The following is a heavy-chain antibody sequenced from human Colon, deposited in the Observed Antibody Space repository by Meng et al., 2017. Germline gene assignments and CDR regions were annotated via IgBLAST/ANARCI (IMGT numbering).Heavy chain of an antibody. CDR1: GGSISSSNW. V-gene: IGHV4-4*02. CDR2: IYHSGST. CDR3: ARVRLDTAMVTLDY. Sequence: VQRQESGARLLEPSGTPPLPCAVSGGSISSSNWWSWVRQPPEKGLEWIGEIYHSGSTNYNPSLKSRVTISVDKSKNQFSLKLSSVTAADTAVYYCARVRLDTAMVTLDYWGQGTLVTVSS. D-gene: IGHD5-18*01. J-gene: IGHJ4*02.